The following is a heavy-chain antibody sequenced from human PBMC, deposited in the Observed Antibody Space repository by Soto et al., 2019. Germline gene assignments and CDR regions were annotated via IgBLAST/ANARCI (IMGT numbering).Heavy chain of an antibody. CDR3: ARVCYDLLTGYPGGEYNWFDP. CDR1: GGSISSGGYY. CDR2: IYYSGST. Sequence: QVQLQESGPGLVKPSQTLSLTCTVSGGSISSGGYYWSWIRQHPGKGLEWIGYIYYSGSTYYNPSLKSRVTISGHTSKNQFSLKMSSVTAADKAVDYCARVCYDLLTGYPGGEYNWFDPWGQGTLVTVSS. V-gene: IGHV4-31*03. J-gene: IGHJ5*02. D-gene: IGHD3-9*01.